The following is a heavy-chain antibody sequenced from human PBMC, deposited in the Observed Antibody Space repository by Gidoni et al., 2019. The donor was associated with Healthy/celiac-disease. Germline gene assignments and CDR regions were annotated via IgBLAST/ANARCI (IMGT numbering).Heavy chain of an antibody. D-gene: IGHD6-13*01. V-gene: IGHV4-4*07. Sequence: QVQLQESCPGLVTPSQTLSLTCPLSGCSISRYYWSWIRQPAGKGLEWIGRISTSGSTNYNPSLKSRVTMSVDTSKNQFSLKLSSVTAADTAVYYCARGGGIAAAGTPYYFDYWGQGTLVTVSS. J-gene: IGHJ4*02. CDR1: GCSISRYY. CDR2: ISTSGST. CDR3: ARGGGIAAAGTPYYFDY.